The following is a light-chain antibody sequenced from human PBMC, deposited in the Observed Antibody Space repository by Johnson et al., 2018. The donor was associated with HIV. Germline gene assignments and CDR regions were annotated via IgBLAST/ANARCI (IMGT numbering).Light chain of an antibody. V-gene: IGLV1-51*01. CDR1: SSNIGKNH. CDR3: GTWDSSLSAGGANYV. Sequence: QSVLTQPPSVSAAPGQKVTISCSGSSSNIGKNHVSWYQQFPGTAPKLVIYDNNNRPLGIPDRFSGSKSGTSATLGITGLQTGDEADYYCGTWDSSLSAGGANYVFGTGTKVTVL. CDR2: DNN. J-gene: IGLJ1*01.